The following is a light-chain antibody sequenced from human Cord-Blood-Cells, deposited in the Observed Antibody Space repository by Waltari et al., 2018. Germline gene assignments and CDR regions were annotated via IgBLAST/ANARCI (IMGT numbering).Light chain of an antibody. CDR3: QQYYRTPPWT. V-gene: IGKV4-1*01. J-gene: IGKJ1*01. CDR1: QSVLYNSNNKNY. Sequence: DIVMTQSPHSLAVSLGERATINCKSSQSVLYNSNNKNYLAWYQQKPGQPPKLLIYWASTRESGVPDRFSGSGSGTDFTLTISSLQAEDVAVYYCQQYYRTPPWTFGQGTKVEIK. CDR2: WAS.